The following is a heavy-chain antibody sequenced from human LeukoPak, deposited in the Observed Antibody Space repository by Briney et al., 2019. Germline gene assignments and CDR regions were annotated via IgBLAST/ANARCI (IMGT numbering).Heavy chain of an antibody. CDR2: IYTSGST. V-gene: IGHV4-4*07. J-gene: IGHJ6*02. D-gene: IGHD3-9*01. CDR3: AISILTGYYNGYYYYGMDV. CDR1: GGSISSYY. Sequence: SETLSLTCTVSGGSISSYYWSWIRQPAGKGLEWIGRIYTSGSTNYNPSLKSRATMSVDTSKNQFSLKLSSVTAADTAVYYCAISILTGYYNGYYYYGMDVWGQGTTVTVSS.